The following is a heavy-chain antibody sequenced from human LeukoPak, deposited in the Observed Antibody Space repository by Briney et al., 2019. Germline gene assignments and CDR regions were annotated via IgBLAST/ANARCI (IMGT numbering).Heavy chain of an antibody. CDR1: GFSLSTSGVG. D-gene: IGHD3-10*01. J-gene: IGHJ5*02. CDR2: IYWDDEK. V-gene: IGHV2-5*02. Sequence: ESGPALVKPTQTLTLTCTFSGFSLSTSGVGVGWIRQSPGKALQWLALIYWDDEKYYSPSLKSRLSISRDTSRNQVVLTMTNMDPLDTGTYFCAHSYYFGSRSYYNVWFAPWGLGTLVSVSS. CDR3: AHSYYFGSRSYYNVWFAP.